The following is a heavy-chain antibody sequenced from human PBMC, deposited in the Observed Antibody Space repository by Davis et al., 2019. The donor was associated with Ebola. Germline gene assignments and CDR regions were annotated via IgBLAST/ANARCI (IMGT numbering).Heavy chain of an antibody. CDR3: ARDVAGRAGY. D-gene: IGHD1-14*01. V-gene: IGHV3-23*01. CDR1: AFTFSSHW. Sequence: GESLKISCKVSAFTFSSHWMSWVRQAPGKGLEWVSVISGSGGSTYYADSVKGRFTISRDNAKNTLFLQMNSLRADDTAVYYCARDVAGRAGYWGQGTLVTVSS. CDR2: ISGSGGST. J-gene: IGHJ4*02.